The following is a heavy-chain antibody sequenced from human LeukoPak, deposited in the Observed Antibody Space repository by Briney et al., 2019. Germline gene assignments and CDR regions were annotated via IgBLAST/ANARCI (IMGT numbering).Heavy chain of an antibody. D-gene: IGHD3-3*01. CDR2: ISYDGSNK. CDR3: ARDRDDFWSGYYGPPDAFDI. CDR1: GFTFSSYA. J-gene: IGHJ3*02. Sequence: GGSLRLSCAASGFTFSSYAMHWVRQAPGKGLEWVAVISYDGSNKYYADSVKGRFTISRDNSKNTLYLQMNSLRAEDTAVYYRARDRDDFWSGYYGPPDAFDIWGQGTMVTVSS. V-gene: IGHV3-30-3*01.